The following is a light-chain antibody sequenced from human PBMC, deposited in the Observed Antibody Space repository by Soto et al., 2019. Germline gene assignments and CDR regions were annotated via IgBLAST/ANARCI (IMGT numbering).Light chain of an antibody. CDR3: QQRSNWPPT. J-gene: IGKJ5*01. CDR1: QSVTSSY. Sequence: EIVLTQSPGTLSLSPGERATLSCRASQSVTSSYLAWYQLKPGQAPRLLIYGASNRATGIPARFSGSGSGTDFTLTIRSLEPEDFAVYYCQQRSNWPPTFGQGTRLEIK. CDR2: GAS. V-gene: IGKV3-11*01.